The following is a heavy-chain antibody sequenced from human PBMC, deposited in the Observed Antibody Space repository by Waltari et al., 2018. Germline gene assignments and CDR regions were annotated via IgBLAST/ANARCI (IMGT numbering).Heavy chain of an antibody. CDR1: GYSINRGYY. CDR2: IYYSGTT. D-gene: IGHD3-16*01. CDR3: ARDRQYYGGSYGGGRDSFDF. V-gene: IGHV4-38-2*01. J-gene: IGHJ3*01. Sequence: QVQLHESGPGLVKPSETLSLTCGVAGYSINRGYYWGRIRQSPGRGLGWIGRIYYSGTTYYTTPPTGRVTLAMDTPRNQLARKLTAVCAAGSGVYYCARDRQYYGGSYGGGRDSFDFWGQGTLVTVSS.